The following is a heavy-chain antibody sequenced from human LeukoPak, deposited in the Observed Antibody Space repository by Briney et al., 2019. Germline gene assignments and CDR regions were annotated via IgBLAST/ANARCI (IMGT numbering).Heavy chain of an antibody. CDR2: IIPILGIA. V-gene: IGHV1-69*02. Sequence: VASVKVSCKASGGTFSSYTISWVRQAPGQGLEWMGRIIPILGIANYAQKFQGRVTITADKSTSTAYTELSSLRSEDTAVYYCARNAPGYCSGGSCYSGYYFDYWGQGTLVTVSS. CDR1: GGTFSSYT. D-gene: IGHD2-15*01. J-gene: IGHJ4*02. CDR3: ARNAPGYCSGGSCYSGYYFDY.